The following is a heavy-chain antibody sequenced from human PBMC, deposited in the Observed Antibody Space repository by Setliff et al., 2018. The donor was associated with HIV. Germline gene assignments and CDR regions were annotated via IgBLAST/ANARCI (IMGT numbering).Heavy chain of an antibody. J-gene: IGHJ4*02. Sequence: PSETLSLTCAVSGYSISSGYYWGWIRQPPGRGLEWIGNIYHSGGTHYNPSLRSRVTISVDTSKNHSSLKLSSVTAADTAVFYCARVPFTTGFDFWGQGTPVTVSS. D-gene: IGHD3-3*01. V-gene: IGHV4-38-2*01. CDR1: GYSISSGYY. CDR3: ARVPFTTGFDF. CDR2: IYHSGGT.